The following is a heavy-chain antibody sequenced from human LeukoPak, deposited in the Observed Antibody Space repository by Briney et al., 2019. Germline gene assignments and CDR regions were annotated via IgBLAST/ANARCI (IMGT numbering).Heavy chain of an antibody. CDR2: IYTSGST. J-gene: IGHJ4*02. D-gene: IGHD3-10*01. CDR3: ASSITMVRGVYFDY. Sequence: PSETLSLTCTVSSGSISSGSYYWSWIRQPAGKGLEWIGRIYTSGSTNYNPSLKSRVTISVDTSKNQFSLKLSSVTAADTAVYYCASSITMVRGVYFDYWGQGTLVTVSS. V-gene: IGHV4-61*02. CDR1: SGSISSGSYY.